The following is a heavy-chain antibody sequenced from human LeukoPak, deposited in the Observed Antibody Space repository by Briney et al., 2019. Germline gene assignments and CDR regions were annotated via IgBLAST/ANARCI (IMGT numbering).Heavy chain of an antibody. CDR2: ISYSGST. V-gene: IGHV4-61*01. CDR3: ARDPGYSSGWYNGYYYYGMDV. CDR1: GASVTSGSNK. D-gene: IGHD6-19*01. J-gene: IGHJ6*02. Sequence: PSETLSLTCAVSGASVTSGSNKWSWIRQPPGKGLEWIGDISYSGSTNYNPSLKSRVTISVDTSKNQFSLKLSSVTAADTAVYYCARDPGYSSGWYNGYYYYGMDVWGQGTTVTVSS.